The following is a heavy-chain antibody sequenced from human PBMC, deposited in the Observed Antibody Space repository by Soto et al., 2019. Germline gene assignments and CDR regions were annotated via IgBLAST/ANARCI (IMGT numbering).Heavy chain of an antibody. J-gene: IGHJ5*02. CDR3: ARGGGYGSGSAYWFDP. D-gene: IGHD3-10*01. V-gene: IGHV4-59*01. CDR1: GGSISSYY. Sequence: QVQLQESGPGLVKPSETLSLTCTVSGGSISSYYWSWIRQPPGKGLEWIGYIYYSGSTNYNPSLKSRVTISVDTSKNQFSLKLSSVTAADTAVYYCARGGGYGSGSAYWFDPWGQGTLVTVSS. CDR2: IYYSGST.